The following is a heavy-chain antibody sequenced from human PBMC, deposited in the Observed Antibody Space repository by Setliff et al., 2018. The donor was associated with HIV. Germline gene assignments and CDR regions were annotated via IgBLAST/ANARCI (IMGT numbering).Heavy chain of an antibody. V-gene: IGHV3-74*01. D-gene: IGHD2-8*01. CDR1: GFTFSSYA. CDR2: INSDGSIT. Sequence: PGGSLRLSCAASGFTFSSYAMHWVRQAPGKGLVWVSRINSDGSITDYADSVKGRFTISRDNAKNTLYMQMNSLRAEDTAVYYCARPYTVWVYGMDLWGQGTTVTVSS. J-gene: IGHJ6*02. CDR3: ARPYTVWVYGMDL.